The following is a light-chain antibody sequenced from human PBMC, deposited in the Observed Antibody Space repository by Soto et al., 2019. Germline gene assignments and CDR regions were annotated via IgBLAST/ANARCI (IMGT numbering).Light chain of an antibody. CDR3: QQRSNLPPT. Sequence: EIVLTQSPATLSLSPGERATLSCRASQSVSSFLAWYQQKPGQAPRLLIYDASNRATGIPDRFSGGGSGTDFTLTISSLEPEDFAVYYCQQRSNLPPTFGQGTKVDIK. V-gene: IGKV3-11*01. CDR2: DAS. CDR1: QSVSSF. J-gene: IGKJ1*01.